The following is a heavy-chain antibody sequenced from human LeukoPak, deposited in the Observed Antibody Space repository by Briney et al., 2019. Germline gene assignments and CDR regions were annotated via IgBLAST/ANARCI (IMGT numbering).Heavy chain of an antibody. D-gene: IGHD1-1*01. Sequence: GGSLRLSCAASGFTFSSYEMNWVRQAPGKGLEWVSYISSSGSTIYYADSVKGRFTISRDNSKNTLYLQMNSLRAEDTAVYYCAKDLLGRWVTGNWNPHPWGQGTLVTVSS. CDR2: ISSSGSTI. CDR1: GFTFSSYE. J-gene: IGHJ5*02. V-gene: IGHV3-48*03. CDR3: AKDLLGRWVTGNWNPHP.